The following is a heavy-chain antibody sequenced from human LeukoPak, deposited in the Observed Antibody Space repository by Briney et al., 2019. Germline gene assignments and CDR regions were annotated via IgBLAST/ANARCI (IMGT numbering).Heavy chain of an antibody. V-gene: IGHV3-15*01. J-gene: IGHJ4*02. CDR2: IKSKTDGGTT. Sequence: GGSLRLSCAASGFTFSSYTMIWVRQAPGKGLEWVGRIKSKTDGGTTDYAAPVKGRFTISRDDSKNTLYLHMNSLKTEDTAVYYCTTDGYSGYDYVDYWGQGTLVTVSS. CDR3: TTDGYSGYDYVDY. CDR1: GFTFSSYT. D-gene: IGHD5-12*01.